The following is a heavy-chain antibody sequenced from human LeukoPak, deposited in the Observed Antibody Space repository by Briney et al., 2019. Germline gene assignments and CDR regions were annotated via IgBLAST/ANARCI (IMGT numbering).Heavy chain of an antibody. V-gene: IGHV4-39*01. D-gene: IGHD3-3*01. CDR3: ARHFLGSSNYYFDY. J-gene: IGHJ4*02. CDR2: IYYSGST. CDR1: GGSISSSSYY. Sequence: PSETLSLTCTVSGGSISSSSYYWGWIRPPPGKGQEWIGSIYYSGSTYYNPSLKSRVTISVDTSKNQFSLKLSSVTAADMAVYYCARHFLGSSNYYFDYWGQGTLVTVSS.